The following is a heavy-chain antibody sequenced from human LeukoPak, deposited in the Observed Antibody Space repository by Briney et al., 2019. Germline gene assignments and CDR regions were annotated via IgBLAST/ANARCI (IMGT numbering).Heavy chain of an antibody. CDR3: AREPHIVVVTAIPSWFDP. CDR2: IIPIFGIA. J-gene: IGHJ5*02. V-gene: IGHV1-69*04. CDR1: GGTFSSYA. D-gene: IGHD2-21*02. Sequence: SVKVSCKASGGTFSSYAISWVRQAPGQGLEWMGRIIPIFGIANYAQKFQGRVTFTADKSTSTAYMELSSLRSEDTAVYYCAREPHIVVVTAIPSWFDPWGQGTLVTVSS.